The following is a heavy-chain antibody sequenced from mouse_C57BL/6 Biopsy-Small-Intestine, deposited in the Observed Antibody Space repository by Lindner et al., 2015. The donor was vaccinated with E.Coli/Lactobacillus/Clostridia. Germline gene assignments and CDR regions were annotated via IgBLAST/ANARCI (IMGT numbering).Heavy chain of an antibody. CDR3: ARDGSSYAMDY. D-gene: IGHD1-1*01. V-gene: IGHV5-17*01. CDR1: GFTFSDYG. J-gene: IGHJ4*01. Sequence: VQLQESGGGLVKPGGSLKLSCAASGFTFSDYGMHWVRQAPEKGLEWVAYISSGSSIIYYADTMKGRFTISRDNAKNTLFLQMTSLRSEDTAMYYCARDGSSYAMDYWGQGTSVTVPS. CDR2: ISSGSSII.